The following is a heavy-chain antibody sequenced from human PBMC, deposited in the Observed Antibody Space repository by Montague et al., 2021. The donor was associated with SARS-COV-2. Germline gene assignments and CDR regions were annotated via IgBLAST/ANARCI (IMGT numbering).Heavy chain of an antibody. CDR2: IYYSGST. D-gene: IGHD3-9*01. CDR1: GGSISSSSYY. J-gene: IGHJ6*02. Sequence: SETLSLTCTVSGGSISSSSYYWGWIRQPPGKGLEWIGSIYYSGSTYYNPSLKSRVTISVDTSKNQFSLKLSSVTAADTAVYYCARHDDILTTYYYYYGMDVRGQGTTVTVSS. CDR3: ARHDDILTTYYYYYGMDV. V-gene: IGHV4-39*01.